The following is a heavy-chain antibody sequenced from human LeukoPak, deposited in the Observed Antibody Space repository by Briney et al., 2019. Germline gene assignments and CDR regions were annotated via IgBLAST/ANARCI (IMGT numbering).Heavy chain of an antibody. Sequence: ASVKVSCKASGYTFTSYYMHWVRRAPGQRLEWMGWINVGNGETKYSQKFQGRVTIARDTSASTAYMELSSLRSEDTAVYYCARDRGGTGDFDYWGQGTLVTVSS. CDR3: ARDRGGTGDFDY. D-gene: IGHD1-1*01. J-gene: IGHJ4*02. V-gene: IGHV1-3*01. CDR2: INVGNGET. CDR1: GYTFTSYY.